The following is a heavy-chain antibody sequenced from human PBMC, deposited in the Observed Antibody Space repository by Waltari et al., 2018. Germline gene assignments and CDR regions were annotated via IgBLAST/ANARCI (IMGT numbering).Heavy chain of an antibody. J-gene: IGHJ1*01. D-gene: IGHD1-26*01. CDR3: ARAEQGGSAVGPDFQH. Sequence: QVHLQPWGAGLLTPSETLSLTCAVYGAPFSVYYWAGPRQPPGKGPEWIGEINRGGNINLNPSLKSRVIMSVDTSKNQVFLKLTSVTAADTAVYYCARAEQGGSAVGPDFQHWGQGTLVTVSS. CDR1: GAPFSVYY. CDR2: INRGGNI. V-gene: IGHV4-34*01.